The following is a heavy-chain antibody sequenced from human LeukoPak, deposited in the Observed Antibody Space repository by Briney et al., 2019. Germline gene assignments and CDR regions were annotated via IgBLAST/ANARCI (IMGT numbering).Heavy chain of an antibody. CDR2: IYHSGST. Sequence: SETLSLTCAVSGYSISSGYYWGWIRQPPGKGLEGMGSIYHSGSTYYNPSLKSRVTISVDTSKNQFSLKLSSVTAADTAVYYCARDFGMARGPGNPDDPDAFDIWGQGTMVTVSS. CDR1: GYSISSGYY. J-gene: IGHJ3*02. V-gene: IGHV4-38-2*02. CDR3: ARDFGMARGPGNPDDPDAFDI. D-gene: IGHD3-10*01.